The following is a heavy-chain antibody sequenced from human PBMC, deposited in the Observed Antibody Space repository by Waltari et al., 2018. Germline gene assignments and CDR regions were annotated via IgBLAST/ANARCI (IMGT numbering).Heavy chain of an antibody. CDR1: GFTFSSYG. CDR2: IRYDGSNK. CDR3: AKGSYGMDV. Sequence: QVQLVESGGGVVQPGGSLRLSCAASGFTFSSYGMHWVRQAPGKGLEWVAFIRYDGSNKYYADSVKGRFTISRDNSKNTLYLQMNSLRAEDTAVYYCAKGSYGMDVWGQGTTVTVSS. J-gene: IGHJ6*02. V-gene: IGHV3-30*02.